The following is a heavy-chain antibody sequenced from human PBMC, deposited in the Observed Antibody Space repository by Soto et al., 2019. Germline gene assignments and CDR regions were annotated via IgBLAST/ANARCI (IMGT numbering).Heavy chain of an antibody. Sequence: SGPTLVNPTETLTLTCTVSGFSLSKARMGVSWIRQPPGTALEWLAHIFSNFVKSYSTSLKSRLTISKDTSKSQVVLTMTNMDPVDTATYSCARFRGWLFTNWFDPLGQGTLITVSS. CDR1: GFSLSKARMG. CDR3: ARFRGWLFTNWFDP. V-gene: IGHV2-26*01. CDR2: IFSNFVK. D-gene: IGHD3-22*01. J-gene: IGHJ5*02.